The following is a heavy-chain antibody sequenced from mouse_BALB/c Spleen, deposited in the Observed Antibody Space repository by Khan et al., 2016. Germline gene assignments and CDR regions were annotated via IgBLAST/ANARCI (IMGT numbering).Heavy chain of an antibody. V-gene: IGHV4-1*02. CDR2: INSDSSTI. CDR3: SREGLRPWFAY. CDR1: GFDFSRYW. J-gene: IGHJ3*01. Sequence: EVKLLESGGGLVQPGGSLKLSCAASGFDFSRYWMNWVRQAPGKGLEWIGEINSDSSTINYTPSLKDKFIISRDNAKNTLYLQMSKVRSEDTALCYCSREGLRPWFAYWGQGTLVTVSA.